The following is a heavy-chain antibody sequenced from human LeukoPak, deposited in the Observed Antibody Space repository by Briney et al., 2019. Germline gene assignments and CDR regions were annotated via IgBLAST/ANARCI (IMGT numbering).Heavy chain of an antibody. CDR2: INPNSGGT. D-gene: IGHD5-24*01. Sequence: ASVKVSCKASGYTFTGYYMHWVRQAPGQGLEWMGWINPNSGGTNYAQKFQGRVTMTRDTSISTAYMELSRLRSDDTAVYYCARDWGDGYNWIVYWGQGTLVTVSS. CDR1: GYTFTGYY. V-gene: IGHV1-2*02. J-gene: IGHJ4*02. CDR3: ARDWGDGYNWIVY.